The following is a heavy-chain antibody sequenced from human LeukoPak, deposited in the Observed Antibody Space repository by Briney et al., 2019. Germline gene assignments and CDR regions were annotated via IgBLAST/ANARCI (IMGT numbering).Heavy chain of an antibody. CDR1: GGSISSSSYY. CDR2: IYYTGST. J-gene: IGHJ4*02. CDR3: ARLTVGGYSFGIDY. D-gene: IGHD5-18*01. Sequence: SDTLSLTCTVSGGSISSSSYYWGWSPQPPGKGLEWIGSIYYTGSTYYNPSLKSRATISVDTSKNQFSLKLSSVTASDTAVYYCARLTVGGYSFGIDYWGQGTLVTVSS. V-gene: IGHV4-39*01.